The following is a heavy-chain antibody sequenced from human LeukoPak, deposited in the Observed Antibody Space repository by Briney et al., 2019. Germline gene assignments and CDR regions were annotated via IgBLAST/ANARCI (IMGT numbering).Heavy chain of an antibody. Sequence: PGGSLRLSCSASGFTFSSHAIYWVRQAPGKGLEYVSAISSEGITAYYAYSVKGRFTISRNNSKNTLYLQMSSLRAEDTAVYYCVNISAEDYWGQGTLVTVSS. J-gene: IGHJ4*02. D-gene: IGHD2-21*01. CDR1: GFTFSSHA. CDR2: ISSEGITA. CDR3: VNISAEDY. V-gene: IGHV3-64D*09.